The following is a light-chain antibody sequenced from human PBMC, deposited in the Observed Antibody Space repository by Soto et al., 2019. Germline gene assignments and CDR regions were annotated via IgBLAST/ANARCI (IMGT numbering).Light chain of an antibody. Sequence: DIQMTQSPSTLSGSVGDRFTITFRASQTISSWLAWYKQKPGKAPKLLIYKASTLKSGVPSRFSGSGSGTEFTLTISSLQPEDFAVYYCQQYGSSPITFGQGTRLEIK. V-gene: IGKV1-5*03. J-gene: IGKJ5*01. CDR3: QQYGSSPIT. CDR1: QTISSW. CDR2: KAS.